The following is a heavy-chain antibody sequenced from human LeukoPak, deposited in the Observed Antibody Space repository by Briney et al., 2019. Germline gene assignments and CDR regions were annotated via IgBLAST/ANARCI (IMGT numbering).Heavy chain of an antibody. Sequence: ASVKVSCKAPGYTFTSYGISWVRQGPGQGLEWMGWISAYNGNTNYAQKLQGRVTMTTDTTTSTVYMELSSLRSEDTAVYYCARDRTATWFDPWGQGTLVTVSS. CDR3: ARDRTATWFDP. V-gene: IGHV1-18*01. D-gene: IGHD2-8*02. CDR2: ISAYNGNT. J-gene: IGHJ5*02. CDR1: GYTFTSYG.